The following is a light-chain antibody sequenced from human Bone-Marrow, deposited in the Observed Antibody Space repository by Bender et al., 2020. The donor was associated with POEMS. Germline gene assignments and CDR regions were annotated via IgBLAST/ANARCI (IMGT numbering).Light chain of an antibody. V-gene: IGLV2-14*02. CDR1: SSDVGSYDL. CDR2: EVN. CDR3: SSYTRRSTVV. J-gene: IGLJ2*01. Sequence: QSALTQPASVSGSPGQSITISCTGTSSDVGSYDLVSWYQQHPGKAPKLMIYEVNKRPSGVSNRFSGSKSGNAASLTISGLQAEDEADYYCSSYTRRSTVVFGGGTKLTVL.